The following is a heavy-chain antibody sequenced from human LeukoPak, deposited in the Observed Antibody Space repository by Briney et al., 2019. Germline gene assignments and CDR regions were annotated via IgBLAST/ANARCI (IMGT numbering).Heavy chain of an antibody. CDR3: AKLYYDYVWGSYRYYFFDD. Sequence: GGSLRLSCAASGFTFSSYAMSWVRQAPGKGLEWVSGISGSGGKTYYADSMKGRFTISRDNSKNTLYVQMNSLRAEDTALYYCAKLYYDYVWGSYRYYFFDDWGQGTLVTVSS. D-gene: IGHD3-16*02. CDR2: ISGSGGKT. V-gene: IGHV3-23*01. CDR1: GFTFSSYA. J-gene: IGHJ4*02.